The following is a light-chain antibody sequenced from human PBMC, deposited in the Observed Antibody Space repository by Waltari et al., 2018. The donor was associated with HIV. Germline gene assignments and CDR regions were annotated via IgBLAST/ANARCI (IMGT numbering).Light chain of an antibody. V-gene: IGLV3-1*01. CDR2: QVS. CDR1: KLGDKY. CDR3: QAWDSSTEGYV. J-gene: IGLJ1*01. Sequence: SYELTQPPSVSVSPGQTASITCSGDKLGDKYACWYQQKPGQSPVLVIYQVSKRPSGFPERFSGSNSGNTATLTISGTQAMDEADYYCQAWDSSTEGYVFGTGTKVTVL.